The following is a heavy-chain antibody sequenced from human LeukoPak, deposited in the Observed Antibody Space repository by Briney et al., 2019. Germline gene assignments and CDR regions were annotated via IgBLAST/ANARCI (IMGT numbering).Heavy chain of an antibody. CDR1: GGSISSYY. CDR3: AREGSGWYYFDY. Sequence: KPSETLSLTCTVSGGSISSYYWSWIRQPPGKGLEWIGYIYYSGSTNYNPSLKSRVTISVDTSKNQFSLKLSSVTAADTAVYYCAREGSGWYYFDYWGQGTLVTVSS. D-gene: IGHD6-19*01. J-gene: IGHJ4*02. V-gene: IGHV4-59*12. CDR2: IYYSGST.